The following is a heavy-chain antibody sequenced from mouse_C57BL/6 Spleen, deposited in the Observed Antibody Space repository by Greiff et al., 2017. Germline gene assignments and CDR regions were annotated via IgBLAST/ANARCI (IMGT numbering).Heavy chain of an antibody. Sequence: QVHVKQSGAELVRPGTSVKVSCKASGYAFTNYLIEWVKQRPGQGLEWIGVINPGSGGTNYNEKFKGKATLTADKSSSTAYMQLSSLTSEDSAFYFCAREIYDGYYGAMDYWGQGTSVTVSS. CDR2: INPGSGGT. D-gene: IGHD2-3*01. J-gene: IGHJ4*01. CDR3: AREIYDGYYGAMDY. V-gene: IGHV1-54*01. CDR1: GYAFTNYL.